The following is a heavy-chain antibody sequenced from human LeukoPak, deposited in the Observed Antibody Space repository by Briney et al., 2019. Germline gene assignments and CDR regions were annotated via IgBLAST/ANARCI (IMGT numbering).Heavy chain of an antibody. CDR1: GFTFSSYG. V-gene: IGHV3-33*01. CDR2: IWYDGSNK. J-gene: IGHJ5*02. D-gene: IGHD3-16*01. CDR3: ARDLGELLPEENWFDP. Sequence: GGSLRLSCAASGFTFSSYGMHWVRQAPGKGLEWVAVIWYDGSNKYYADSVKGRFTISRDNSKNTLYLQMNSLRAEDTAVYYCARDLGELLPEENWFDPWGQGTLVTVSS.